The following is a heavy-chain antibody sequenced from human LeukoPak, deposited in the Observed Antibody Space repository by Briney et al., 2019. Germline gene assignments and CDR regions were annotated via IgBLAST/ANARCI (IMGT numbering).Heavy chain of an antibody. D-gene: IGHD5-12*01. CDR2: IKSKTDGGTT. V-gene: IGHV3-15*01. Sequence: PGGSLRLSCAASGFTFSNAWMSWVRQAPGKGLEWVGRIKSKTDGGTTDCAAPVKGRFTISRDDSKNTLYLQMNSLKTEDTAVYYCTTDQSHRGYDPGYFDYWGQGTLVTVSS. CDR1: GFTFSNAW. J-gene: IGHJ4*02. CDR3: TTDQSHRGYDPGYFDY.